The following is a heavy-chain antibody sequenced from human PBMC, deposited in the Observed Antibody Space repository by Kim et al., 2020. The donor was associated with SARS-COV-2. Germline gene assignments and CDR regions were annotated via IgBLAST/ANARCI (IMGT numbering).Heavy chain of an antibody. CDR1: GGSFSGYY. CDR2: INHSGST. Sequence: SETLSLTCAVYGGSFSGYYWSWIRQPPGKGLEWIGEINHSGSTNYNPSLKSRVTISVDTSKNQFSLKLSSVTAADTAVYYCARGHRPWYSSSWYLWGQGTLVTVSS. J-gene: IGHJ4*02. CDR3: ARGHRPWYSSSWYL. V-gene: IGHV4-34*01. D-gene: IGHD6-13*01.